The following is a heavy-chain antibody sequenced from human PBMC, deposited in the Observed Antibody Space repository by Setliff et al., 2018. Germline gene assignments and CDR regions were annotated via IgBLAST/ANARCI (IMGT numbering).Heavy chain of an antibody. Sequence: KPSETLSLTCTVSGDSISSRTYYWSWIRQPAGKGLEWIGHIYTSWSTIYNPSLKSRLTISLDTSKNQFSLTLSSVTAADTAVYYCARMSGFLYIDVWGKRTTVTAP. D-gene: IGHD3-3*01. CDR1: GDSISSRTYY. J-gene: IGHJ6*03. V-gene: IGHV4-61*09. CDR3: ARMSGFLYIDV. CDR2: IYTSWST.